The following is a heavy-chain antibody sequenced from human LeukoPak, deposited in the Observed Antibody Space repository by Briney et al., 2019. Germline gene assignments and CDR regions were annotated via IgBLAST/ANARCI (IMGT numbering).Heavy chain of an antibody. D-gene: IGHD2-2*01. CDR2: IYYSGST. J-gene: IGHJ4*02. Sequence: SETLSLTCTVSGGSISSSSYYWGWIRQPPGKGLEWIGSIYYSGSTYYNPSLKSRVTISVDTSKNQFSLKLSSVTAADTAVYYCARLPVWCSSTSCRFFDYWGQGTLVTVSS. V-gene: IGHV4-39*01. CDR3: ARLPVWCSSTSCRFFDY. CDR1: GGSISSSSYY.